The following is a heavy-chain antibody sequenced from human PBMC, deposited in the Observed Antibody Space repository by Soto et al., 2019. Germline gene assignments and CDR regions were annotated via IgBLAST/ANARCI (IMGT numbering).Heavy chain of an antibody. Sequence: GGSLRLSCAASGFSFSDYYMNYIRQAPGKGLEWVSYISSSGSIIEYADSVRGRFTISRDNAKNSLYLQMNSLRAEDTAVYYCARGLYCSGGSCTLGYHYYDMDVWGQGTTVTVSS. J-gene: IGHJ6*02. D-gene: IGHD2-15*01. V-gene: IGHV3-11*01. CDR1: GFSFSDYY. CDR2: ISSSGSII. CDR3: ARGLYCSGGSCTLGYHYYDMDV.